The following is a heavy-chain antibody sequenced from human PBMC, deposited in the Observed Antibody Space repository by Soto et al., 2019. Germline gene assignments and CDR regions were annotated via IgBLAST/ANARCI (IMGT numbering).Heavy chain of an antibody. CDR1: GFTVSSNY. Sequence: EVQLVESGGGLVQPGGSLRLSCAASGFTVSSNYMSWVRQAPGKGLEWVSVIYSGGSTYYADSVKGRFTISRHNSKNTLDLQMNSLRAEDTAVYYCARANYDYIWVSYRYNWFDPWGQGTLVTVSS. D-gene: IGHD3-16*02. V-gene: IGHV3-53*04. CDR3: ARANYDYIWVSYRYNWFDP. J-gene: IGHJ5*02. CDR2: IYSGGST.